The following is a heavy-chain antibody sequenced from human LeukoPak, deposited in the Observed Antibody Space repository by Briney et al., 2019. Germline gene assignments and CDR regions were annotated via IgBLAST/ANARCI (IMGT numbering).Heavy chain of an antibody. CDR1: GFIFSDCY. J-gene: IGHJ5*02. Sequence: GGSLRLSCAASGFIFSDCYMSWIRQAPGKGLEWVSYISSSGSIIKYADSVKGRFTIPRDNARKSLYLQMNSLGAEDTAVYYCARLIASLGNWFDPWGQGTLVTVSS. D-gene: IGHD6-6*01. CDR3: ARLIASLGNWFDP. V-gene: IGHV3-11*01. CDR2: ISSSGSII.